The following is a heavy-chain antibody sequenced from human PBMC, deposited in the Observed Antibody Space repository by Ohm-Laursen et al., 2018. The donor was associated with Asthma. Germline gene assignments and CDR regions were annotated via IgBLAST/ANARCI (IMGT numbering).Heavy chain of an antibody. CDR1: GGSISSSNW. V-gene: IGHV4-4*02. CDR2: IYHSGST. CDR3: ARVDSGYDSTFDY. Sequence: SETLSLSCTVSGGSISSSNWWSWVRQPPGKGLEWIGEIYHSGSTNYNPSLKSRVTISVDKSKNQFSLKLSSVTAADTAVYYCARVDSGYDSTFDYWGQGTLVTVSS. J-gene: IGHJ4*02. D-gene: IGHD5-12*01.